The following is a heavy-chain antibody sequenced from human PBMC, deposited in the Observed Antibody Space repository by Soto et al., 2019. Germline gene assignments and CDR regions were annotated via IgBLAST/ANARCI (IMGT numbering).Heavy chain of an antibody. Sequence: QVQLVESGGGVVQPGRSLRLSCAASGFTFSSYAMHWVRQAPGKGLEWVAVISYDGSNKYYADSVKGRFTISRDNSKNTLYLQMNSLRAEDTAVYYCAREIAAAGTHYYCDYWGQGTLVTVSS. CDR2: ISYDGSNK. V-gene: IGHV3-30-3*01. J-gene: IGHJ4*02. CDR3: AREIAAAGTHYYCDY. D-gene: IGHD6-13*01. CDR1: GFTFSSYA.